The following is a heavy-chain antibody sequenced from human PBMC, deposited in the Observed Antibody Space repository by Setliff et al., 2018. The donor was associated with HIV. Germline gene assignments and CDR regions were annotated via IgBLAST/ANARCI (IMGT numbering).Heavy chain of an antibody. CDR3: SRAVGGSNYFDYTGYQDF. Sequence: VASVKVSCKASGGTFTDYTVNWVRQAPGQGLEWMGWIIAYIGDTKYAQRFQGRVTMTTDPSTPTAYMELRSLKSEDTAVYYCSRAVGGSNYFDYTGYQDFWGQGTRVTVSS. CDR2: IIAYIGDT. V-gene: IGHV1-18*01. CDR1: GGTFTDYT. D-gene: IGHD3-9*01. J-gene: IGHJ4*02.